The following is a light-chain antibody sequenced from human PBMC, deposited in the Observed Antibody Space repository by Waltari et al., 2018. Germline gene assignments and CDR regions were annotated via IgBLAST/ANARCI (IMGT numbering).Light chain of an antibody. V-gene: IGKV1-5*03. CDR1: QNIDSW. CDR2: EAS. CDR3: QHYKNYPRT. Sequence: DIQMTQSPSTLSASVGDRVTITCRASQNIDSWLTWYQQKPGKALNLLIYEASNLESGVPSRFSGSGSGTEFTLTISSLQPDDFATYYCQHYKNYPRTFGQGTEVEIK. J-gene: IGKJ1*01.